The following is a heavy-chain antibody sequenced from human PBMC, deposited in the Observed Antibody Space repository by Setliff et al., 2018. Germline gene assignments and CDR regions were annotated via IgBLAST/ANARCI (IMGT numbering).Heavy chain of an antibody. CDR3: ARMVGTPDGWFDP. J-gene: IGHJ5*02. CDR1: GGSISSYH. Sequence: SETLSLTCTVSGGSISSYHWSWIRQPPGKGLEWIGYIYYSGSTNYNPSLKSRVTISVDTSNNHFSLKLISMTAADTAVYYCARMVGTPDGWFDPWGQGTLVTVSS. CDR2: IYYSGST. D-gene: IGHD1-26*01. V-gene: IGHV4-59*01.